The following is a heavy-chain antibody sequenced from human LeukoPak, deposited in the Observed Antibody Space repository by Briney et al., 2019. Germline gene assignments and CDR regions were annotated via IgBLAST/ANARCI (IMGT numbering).Heavy chain of an antibody. D-gene: IGHD6-19*01. J-gene: IGHJ4*02. CDR2: IIPILGIA. V-gene: IGHV1-69*02. CDR1: GGTFGSYT. CDR3: ARGGSGWPLDY. Sequence: SVKVSCKASGGTFGSYTISWVRQAPGQGLEWMGRIIPILGIANYAQKFQGRVTITADKSTSTAYMELSSLRSEDTAVYYCARGGSGWPLDYWGQGTLVTVSS.